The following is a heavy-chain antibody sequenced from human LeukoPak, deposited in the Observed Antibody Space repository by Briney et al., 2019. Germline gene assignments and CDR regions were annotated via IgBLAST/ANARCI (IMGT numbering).Heavy chain of an antibody. V-gene: IGHV3-21*01. CDR1: GFAFSSYS. CDR2: ISSSSSYI. D-gene: IGHD3-10*01. Sequence: PGGSLRLSCAASGFAFSSYSMNWVRQAPGKGLEWVSFISSSSSYIYYADSVKGRFTISRDNAKNSLYLQMNSLRAEDTAVYYCTTLTMLLGTHADYWGRGTLVTVSS. J-gene: IGHJ4*02. CDR3: TTLTMLLGTHADY.